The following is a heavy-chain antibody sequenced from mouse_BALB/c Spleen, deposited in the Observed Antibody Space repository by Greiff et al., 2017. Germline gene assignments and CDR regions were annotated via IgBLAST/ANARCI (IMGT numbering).Heavy chain of an antibody. J-gene: IGHJ1*01. CDR3: ARGGYDGWYFDV. V-gene: IGHV14-3*02. CDR1: GFNIKDTY. Sequence: EVKLVESGAELVKPGASVKLSCTASGFNIKDTYMHWVKQRPEQGLEWIGRIDPANGNTKYDPKFQGKATITADTSSNTAYLQLSSLTSEDTAVYYCARGGYDGWYFDVWGAGTTVTVSS. D-gene: IGHD2-2*01. CDR2: IDPANGNT.